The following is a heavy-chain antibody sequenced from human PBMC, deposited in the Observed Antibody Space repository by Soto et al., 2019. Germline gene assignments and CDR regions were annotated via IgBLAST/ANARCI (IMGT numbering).Heavy chain of an antibody. Sequence: QGPLVQSGAEVKKPGASVKVSCKASGYTFNSYAMHWVRPAPGQRLVWVGWINAGNGNTKYSQKFQGRVTITRYTPASTAYRELSSLRSEDTAVDYCARTLVGATPADYWGQGTLVTVSS. CDR1: GYTFNSYA. V-gene: IGHV1-3*01. J-gene: IGHJ4*02. CDR3: ARTLVGATPADY. D-gene: IGHD1-26*01. CDR2: INAGNGNT.